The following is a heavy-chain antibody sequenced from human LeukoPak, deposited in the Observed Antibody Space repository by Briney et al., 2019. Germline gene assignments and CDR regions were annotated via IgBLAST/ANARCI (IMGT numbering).Heavy chain of an antibody. J-gene: IGHJ6*02. V-gene: IGHV1-2*04. Sequence: GASVKVSCKASGYTFTGYYMHWVRQAPGQGLEWMGWINPNSGGTNYAQKLQGWVTMTRDTSISTAYMELSRLRSDDTAVYYCAREKRASPPQYGMDVWGQGTTVTVSS. CDR3: AREKRASPPQYGMDV. D-gene: IGHD1-26*01. CDR2: INPNSGGT. CDR1: GYTFTGYY.